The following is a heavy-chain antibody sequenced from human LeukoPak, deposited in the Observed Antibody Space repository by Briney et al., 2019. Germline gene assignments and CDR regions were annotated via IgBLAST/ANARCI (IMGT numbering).Heavy chain of an antibody. CDR1: GYSFTSYW. CDR2: IHPGDSDT. J-gene: IGHJ6*02. V-gene: IGHV5-51*01. CDR3: ARHGSGSAWYYYGMDV. Sequence: GESLKISCKGSGYSFTSYWIGWVRQMPGKGLEWMGIIHPGDSDTRYSPSFQGQVTISADKSISTAYLQWSSLKASDTAMYYCARHGSGSAWYYYGMDVWGQGTTVTVSS. D-gene: IGHD3-10*01.